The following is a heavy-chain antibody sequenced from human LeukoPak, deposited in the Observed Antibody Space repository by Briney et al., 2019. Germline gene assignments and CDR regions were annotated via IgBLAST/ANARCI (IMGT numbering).Heavy chain of an antibody. J-gene: IGHJ3*02. CDR3: AREPIASAGFNAFDI. Sequence: SQTLSLTCAISGDSVSSNSAAWNWIRQSPSTDLQWLGRTWYRSKWHYDYAVSVKSRITIYPDTSKNQFSLQLSSVTPEDTAVYYCAREPIASAGFNAFDIWGQGTMVTVPS. D-gene: IGHD6-13*01. CDR2: TWYRSKWHY. V-gene: IGHV6-1*01. CDR1: GDSVSSNSAA.